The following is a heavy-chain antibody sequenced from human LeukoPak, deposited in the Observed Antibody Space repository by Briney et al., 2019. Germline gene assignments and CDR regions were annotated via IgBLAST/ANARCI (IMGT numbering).Heavy chain of an antibody. D-gene: IGHD4-17*01. CDR1: GFTFSSYA. V-gene: IGHV3-30-3*01. Sequence: GGSLRLSCAASGFTFSSYAMHWVRQAPGKGLEWVAVISYDGSNKYYADSVKGRFTISRDNSKNTLYLQMNSLRAEDTAVYYCANGSPMTTYAFDIWGRGTMVTVSS. CDR3: ANGSPMTTYAFDI. J-gene: IGHJ3*02. CDR2: ISYDGSNK.